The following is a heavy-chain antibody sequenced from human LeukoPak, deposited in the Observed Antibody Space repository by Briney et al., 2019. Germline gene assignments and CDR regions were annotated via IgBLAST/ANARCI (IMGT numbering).Heavy chain of an antibody. CDR2: IIPIFGTA. J-gene: IGHJ4*02. V-gene: IGHV1-69*06. CDR1: GGTFSSYA. D-gene: IGHD1-26*01. Sequence: GASVKVSCKASGGTFSSYAISWVRQAPGQGLEWMGGIIPIFGTANYAQKFQGRVTITADKSTSTAYMELSSLRSEDTAVYYCASHPSGSYSNYFDYWGQGTLVTVSS. CDR3: ASHPSGSYSNYFDY.